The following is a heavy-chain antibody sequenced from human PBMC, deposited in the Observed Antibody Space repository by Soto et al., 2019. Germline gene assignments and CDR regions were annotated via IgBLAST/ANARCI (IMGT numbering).Heavy chain of an antibody. J-gene: IGHJ5*02. V-gene: IGHV4-30-2*01. CDR3: ARAVAPYLGTWFDP. CDR2: ISHTGST. CDR1: GGSISSGNSYS. D-gene: IGHD3-16*01. Sequence: QLQLQESGSGLVKPSQTLSLTCTVSGGSISSGNSYSWSWIRQPPGKGLERIGSISHTGSTSYNPSLKGRVTMAVDKSQNQFSLKLSSVTAADMAVYYCARAVAPYLGTWFDPWGQGTLVIVSS.